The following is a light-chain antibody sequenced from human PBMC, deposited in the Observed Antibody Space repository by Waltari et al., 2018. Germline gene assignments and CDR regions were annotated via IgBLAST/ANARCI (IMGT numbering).Light chain of an antibody. CDR3: SSYTSSSFVV. V-gene: IGLV2-14*01. Sequence: QSALTQPASVSGSPGQSITISCTGTSSDVGGYNYVLWYQQHPGKAPKLMIYEVSNRPSGVSNRFSGSKSGNTASLTISGLQAEDEADYYCSSYTSSSFVVFGGGTKLTVL. J-gene: IGLJ2*01. CDR1: SSDVGGYNY. CDR2: EVS.